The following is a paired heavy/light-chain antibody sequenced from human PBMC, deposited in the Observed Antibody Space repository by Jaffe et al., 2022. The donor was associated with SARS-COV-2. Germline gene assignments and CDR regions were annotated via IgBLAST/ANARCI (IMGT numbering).Heavy chain of an antibody. J-gene: IGHJ6*02. CDR1: GFPFSSYW. CDR3: ARDGDENGDYWGGMDV. D-gene: IGHD4-17*01. CDR2: IKQDGNDK. Sequence: EVQLVESGGGLVQPGGSLRLSCVGSGFPFSSYWMNWVRQAPGKGLEWVANIKQDGNDKYYVDSVKGRFTISRDNAKNSLYLQMNSLRAEDTAVYYCARDGDENGDYWGGMDVWGQGTTVTVSS. V-gene: IGHV3-7*01.
Light chain of an antibody. CDR3: QQYDILRLT. CDR1: HDIGNS. V-gene: IGKV1-33*01. Sequence: DIQMTQSPSSLAASVGDRVTITCQASHDIGNSLNWYQQKPGKAPKLLIYDASNLDTGVPSRFSGGGGGTDFTFTISSLQPEDIATYYCQQYDILRLTFGGGTKVEIK. CDR2: DAS. J-gene: IGKJ4*01.